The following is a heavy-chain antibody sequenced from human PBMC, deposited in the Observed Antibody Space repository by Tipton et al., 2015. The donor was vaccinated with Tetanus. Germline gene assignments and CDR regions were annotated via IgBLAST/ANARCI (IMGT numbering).Heavy chain of an antibody. CDR2: ISGSGGSS. V-gene: IGHV3-23*01. Sequence: SLRLSCSASGFTFSTYAMNWVRQAPGKGLEWVSTISGSGGSSYFPDSVRGRFTISRDNSNNTLFLQMNSLRTEDTAVYYTVPHYGRGYVSGRWSGLDYWSQGALVTVSS. J-gene: IGHJ4*02. D-gene: IGHD3-16*01. CDR3: VPHYGRGYVSGRWSGLDY. CDR1: GFTFSTYA.